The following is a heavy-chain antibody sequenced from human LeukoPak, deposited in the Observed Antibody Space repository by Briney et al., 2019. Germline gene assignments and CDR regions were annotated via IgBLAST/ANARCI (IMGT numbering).Heavy chain of an antibody. V-gene: IGHV4-59*11. Sequence: NSSGTLSLTCTVSGGSMTHYWNWIRQPPGKGLEWIGYTHTSGSPDYSRSLKSRVTISLDTSKNQFSLMLSSVTAADTAVYYCARDERKSGGGIDLWGRGTLVTVSS. CDR3: ARDERKSGGGIDL. D-gene: IGHD6-25*01. CDR2: THTSGSP. J-gene: IGHJ2*01. CDR1: GGSMTHY.